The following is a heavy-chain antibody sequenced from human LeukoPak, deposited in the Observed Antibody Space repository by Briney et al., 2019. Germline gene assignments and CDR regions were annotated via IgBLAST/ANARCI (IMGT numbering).Heavy chain of an antibody. J-gene: IGHJ4*02. D-gene: IGHD5-18*01. V-gene: IGHV4-38-2*02. CDR1: GYSISSGYY. Sequence: PSETLSLTCTVSGYSISSGYYWGWIRQPPGKGLEWIGSIYHSGSTYYNTSLKSRVTISVDTSKNQFSLRLSSVTAADTAIYYCARLRRNTYGDYDYWGQGTLVTVSS. CDR3: ARLRRNTYGDYDY. CDR2: IYHSGST.